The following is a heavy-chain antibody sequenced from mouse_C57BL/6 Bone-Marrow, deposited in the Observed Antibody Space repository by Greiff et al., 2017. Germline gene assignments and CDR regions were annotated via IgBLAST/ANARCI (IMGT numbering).Heavy chain of an antibody. J-gene: IGHJ4*01. CDR3: ARSYDYDDYTMDY. CDR1: GYTFTNYW. CDR2: MHPNGGSP. V-gene: IGHV1-64*01. D-gene: IGHD2-4*01. Sequence: QVQLKESGAELVKPGASVKLSCKASGYTFTNYWMHWVKQRPGQGLEWIGMMHPNGGSPDYNEKFKSEATLSVDKSSRTAYKELSSLTSEDSAVYYCARSYDYDDYTMDYWGQGTSVTVSS.